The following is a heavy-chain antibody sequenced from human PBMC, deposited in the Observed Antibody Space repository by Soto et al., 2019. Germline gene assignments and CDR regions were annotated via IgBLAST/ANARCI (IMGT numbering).Heavy chain of an antibody. J-gene: IGHJ4*02. V-gene: IGHV3-23*01. CDR1: GFTFSTFA. Sequence: GSLRLSCAASGFTFSTFAMNWVRQAPGKGLEWVSGITSGSGFTFYADSVKGRFTISRDDSENTLFLQMSSLRAEDTAKYYCAKSGPTNYFDFWGQGTLVTVSS. CDR3: AKSGPTNYFDF. CDR2: ITSGSGFT. D-gene: IGHD1-26*01.